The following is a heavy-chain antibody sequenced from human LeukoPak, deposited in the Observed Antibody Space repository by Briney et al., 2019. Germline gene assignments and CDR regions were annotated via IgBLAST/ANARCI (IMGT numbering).Heavy chain of an antibody. CDR3: AIPPRGILVAMPRFDY. J-gene: IGHJ4*02. Sequence: SGGSLRLSCAASGFTFSSYGMHWVRQAPGKGLEWVAVIWYDGSNKYYADSVKGRFTISRDNSKNTLYLQMNSLRAEDTAVYYCAIPPRGILVAMPRFDYWGQGTLVTVSS. D-gene: IGHD2-15*01. CDR2: IWYDGSNK. CDR1: GFTFSSYG. V-gene: IGHV3-33*01.